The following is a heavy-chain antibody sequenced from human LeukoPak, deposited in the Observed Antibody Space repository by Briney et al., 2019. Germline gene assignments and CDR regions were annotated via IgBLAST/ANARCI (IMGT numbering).Heavy chain of an antibody. J-gene: IGHJ5*02. CDR1: GYPFTTYE. CDR2: VHPDTGYA. CDR3: ARGPQNDP. V-gene: IGHV1-8*01. Sequence: ASVKVSCKTSGYPFTTYEINWVRQAAGQGLEWMGWVHPDTGYADYAQKFQGRVTMTSDTSISTAYMELSSLRPDDTAVYFCARGPQNDPWGQGTLVTVSS.